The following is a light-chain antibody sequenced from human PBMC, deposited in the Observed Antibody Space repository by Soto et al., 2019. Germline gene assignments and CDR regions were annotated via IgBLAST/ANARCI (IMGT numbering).Light chain of an antibody. J-gene: IGKJ4*01. Sequence: DIQLTQSPSFLSASVGDRVTITCRAGQAISNYVVWYQQKPGKAPKLLIYGASTLQSGVPSRFSGSGSGTEFTLTISSLQPEDFATYYCQQHNSYPLTFGGGTKVEIK. CDR3: QQHNSYPLT. CDR2: GAS. V-gene: IGKV1-9*01. CDR1: QAISNY.